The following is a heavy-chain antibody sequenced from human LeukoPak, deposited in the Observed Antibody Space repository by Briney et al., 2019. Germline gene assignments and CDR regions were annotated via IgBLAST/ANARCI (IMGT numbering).Heavy chain of an antibody. CDR2: IKQDGSEK. J-gene: IGHJ4*02. Sequence: GGSLRLSCAASGFTFSSYWMSWVRQAPGKGLEWVANIKQDGSEKYYVDSVKGRFTISRDNAKNSLYLQMNSLRAEDTAVYYCAKGGRGYDFWSGFAFDYWGQGTLVTVSS. D-gene: IGHD3-3*01. CDR1: GFTFSSYW. V-gene: IGHV3-7*01. CDR3: AKGGRGYDFWSGFAFDY.